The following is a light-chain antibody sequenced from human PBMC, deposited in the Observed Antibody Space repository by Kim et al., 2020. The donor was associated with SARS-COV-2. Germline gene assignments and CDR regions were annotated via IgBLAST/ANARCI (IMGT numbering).Light chain of an antibody. J-gene: IGLJ3*02. CDR1: KLGDKY. Sequence: SVSPGQTARITCSGDKLGDKYASWYQQKPGQSPVLVIHQDTKRPSGIPERFSGSNAGNTATLTISGTQAMDEADYYCQAWDSSTAVFGGGTQLTVL. CDR3: QAWDSSTAV. V-gene: IGLV3-1*01. CDR2: QDT.